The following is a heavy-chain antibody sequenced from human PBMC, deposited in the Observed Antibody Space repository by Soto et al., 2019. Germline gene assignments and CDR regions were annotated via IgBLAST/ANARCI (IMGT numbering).Heavy chain of an antibody. CDR1: GGSISSGDYY. V-gene: IGHV4-30-4*01. D-gene: IGHD3-16*02. J-gene: IGHJ3*02. Sequence: SETLSLTCTVSGGSISSGDYYWSWIRQPPGKGLERTGYIYYSGSTYYNPSLKSRVTISVDTSKNQFSLKLSSVTAADTAVYYCARGVYYDYVWGSYRYRGRVEADAFDIWGQGTMVT. CDR2: IYYSGST. CDR3: ARGVYYDYVWGSYRYRGRVEADAFDI.